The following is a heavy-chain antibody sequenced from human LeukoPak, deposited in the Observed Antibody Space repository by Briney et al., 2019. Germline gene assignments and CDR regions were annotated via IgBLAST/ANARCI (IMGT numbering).Heavy chain of an antibody. CDR3: AGLPRYCSGGSCYPLGMDV. J-gene: IGHJ6*04. Sequence: GSLRLSCAASGFTFSSYTMSWVRQAPGKGLDWVSGISGSGGTTYYADSVKGRFTISRDNSKNTQYLQMNSLRAEDTAVYYCAGLPRYCSGGSCYPLGMDVWGKGTTVIVSS. D-gene: IGHD2-15*01. CDR1: GFTFSSYT. V-gene: IGHV3-23*01. CDR2: ISGSGGTT.